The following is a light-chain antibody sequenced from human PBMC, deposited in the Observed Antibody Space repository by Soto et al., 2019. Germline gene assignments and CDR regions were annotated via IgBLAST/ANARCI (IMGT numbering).Light chain of an antibody. J-gene: IGLJ7*01. Sequence: QTVVTKEPSFSVSPGGTVTLTCGLSSGSVSTSYYPSWYQQTPGQAPRTLIYSTNTRSSGVPDRFSGSILGNKAALTITGAQADDESDYYCVLYMGSGMLVFGGGTQLTVL. V-gene: IGLV8-61*01. CDR1: SGSVSTSYY. CDR2: STN. CDR3: VLYMGSGMLV.